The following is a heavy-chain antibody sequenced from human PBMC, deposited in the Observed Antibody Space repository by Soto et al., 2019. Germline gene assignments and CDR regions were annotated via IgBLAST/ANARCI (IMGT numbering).Heavy chain of an antibody. V-gene: IGHV3-23*01. CDR2: ISGSGGST. D-gene: IGHD2-15*01. Sequence: GGSLRLSCAASGFTFSSYAMSWVRQAPGKGLEWVSAISGSGGSTYYADSVKGRFTISRDNSKNTLYLQMNSLRAEDTAVYYCANGGYCSGGSCPTPYFDYWGQGTLVTVSS. CDR3: ANGGYCSGGSCPTPYFDY. J-gene: IGHJ4*02. CDR1: GFTFSSYA.